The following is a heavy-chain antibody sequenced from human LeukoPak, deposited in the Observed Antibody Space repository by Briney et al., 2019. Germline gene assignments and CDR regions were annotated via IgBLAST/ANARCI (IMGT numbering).Heavy chain of an antibody. CDR3: ARLYYDYVWGSYRPPHCDY. V-gene: IGHV4-39*01. Sequence: KSSETLSLTCPVSGGSISTSDYCWGWLRQPPGKGLEGDGNIYYSGSTYYNPSLKSRVTISVDTAQNQFTLQLSSVTAPAAAADYCARLYYDYVWGSYRPPHCDYWGQGTLVTVPS. D-gene: IGHD3-16*02. CDR2: IYYSGST. J-gene: IGHJ4*02. CDR1: GGSISTSDYC.